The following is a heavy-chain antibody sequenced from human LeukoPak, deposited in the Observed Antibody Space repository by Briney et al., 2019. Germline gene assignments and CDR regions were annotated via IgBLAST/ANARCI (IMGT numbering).Heavy chain of an antibody. Sequence: PSETLSLTCTVSGGSISSYYWSWIRQPPGKGLEWIGYIYYSGSTNYNPSLKSRVTISVDTSKNQFSLKLSSVTAADTAVYYCARTHCGGDCYSGLPNEGFDYWGQGTLVTVSS. CDR1: GGSISSYY. V-gene: IGHV4-59*08. CDR2: IYYSGST. CDR3: ARTHCGGDCYSGLPNEGFDY. J-gene: IGHJ4*02. D-gene: IGHD2-21*02.